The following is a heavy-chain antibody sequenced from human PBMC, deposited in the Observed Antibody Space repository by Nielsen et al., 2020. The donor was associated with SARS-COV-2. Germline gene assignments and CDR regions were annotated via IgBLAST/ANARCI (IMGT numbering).Heavy chain of an antibody. D-gene: IGHD4-17*01. J-gene: IGHJ4*02. CDR3: ARDPGLRTYYFDY. CDR1: GFTLSNYA. V-gene: IGHV3-23*01. CDR2: IGGSAGST. Sequence: GESLKISCAASGFTLSNYAMSWVRQAPGKGLEWVSVIGGSAGSTYYADSVKGRLTISRDNSKNTLYLQMNSLRAEDTAVYYCARDPGLRTYYFDYWGQGTLVTVSS.